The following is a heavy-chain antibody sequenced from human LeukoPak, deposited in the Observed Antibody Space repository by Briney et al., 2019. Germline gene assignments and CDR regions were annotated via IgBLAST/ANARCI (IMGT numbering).Heavy chain of an antibody. Sequence: GRSLRLSCVASGFTFSSYGMHWVRQAPGKGLEWVAIISYDGSNKHYVDSVRGRFNISRDNSKNTLYLQMNSLRAEDTAVYYCAKGEVARSGYLPPQFDYWGQGTLVTVSS. D-gene: IGHD3-3*01. J-gene: IGHJ4*02. CDR2: ISYDGSNK. CDR3: AKGEVARSGYLPPQFDY. V-gene: IGHV3-30*18. CDR1: GFTFSSYG.